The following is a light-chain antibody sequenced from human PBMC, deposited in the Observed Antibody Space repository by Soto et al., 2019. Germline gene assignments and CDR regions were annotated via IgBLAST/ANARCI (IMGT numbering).Light chain of an antibody. V-gene: IGKV3-20*01. CDR2: GAS. J-gene: IGKJ1*01. Sequence: EIMMTHSPATLSVSPGEIATLSCRASESVGSKVAWYQQKPGQAPRVLIFGASSRATGIPDRFSGSGSGTDFTLTISRLEPEDFAVYYCQQYGSSPQTFGHGTKVDIK. CDR3: QQYGSSPQT. CDR1: ESVGSK.